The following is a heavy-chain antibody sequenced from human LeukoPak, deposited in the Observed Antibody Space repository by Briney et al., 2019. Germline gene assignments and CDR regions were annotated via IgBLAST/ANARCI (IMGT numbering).Heavy chain of an antibody. V-gene: IGHV4-31*03. D-gene: IGHD3-22*01. Sequence: SQTLSLTCTVSGGSISSGGYYWSWIRQHPGKGLEWIGYIYYSGSTYYNPSLKSRVTISVDTSKNQFSLKLSSVTAADTAVYYCARGRSLYDSSGYYYFDYWGQGTLVTVSS. CDR2: IYYSGST. CDR3: ARGRSLYDSSGYYYFDY. J-gene: IGHJ4*02. CDR1: GGSISSGGYY.